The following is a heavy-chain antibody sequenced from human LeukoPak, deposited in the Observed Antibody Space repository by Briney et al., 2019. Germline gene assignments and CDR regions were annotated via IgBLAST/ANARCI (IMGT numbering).Heavy chain of an antibody. V-gene: IGHV3-20*04. D-gene: IGHD2-15*01. Sequence: GGSLRLSCAASGFTFDDYGMSWVRQAPGKGLEWVSGINWNGGSTGYADSVKGRFTISRDNAKNSLYLQMNSLRAEDTALCYCARLCSGGSCYSDAFDIWGQGTMVTVSS. CDR1: GFTFDDYG. CDR3: ARLCSGGSCYSDAFDI. CDR2: INWNGGST. J-gene: IGHJ3*02.